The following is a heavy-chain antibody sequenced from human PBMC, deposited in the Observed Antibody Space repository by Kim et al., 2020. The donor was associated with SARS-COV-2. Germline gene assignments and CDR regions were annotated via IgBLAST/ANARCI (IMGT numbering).Heavy chain of an antibody. CDR3: ARDPSITGTTSFDF. D-gene: IGHD1-20*01. V-gene: IGHV1-2*02. J-gene: IGHJ4*02. CDR2: INPNTGDT. Sequence: ASVKVSCKASGYTFTGYYIHWVRQAPGQGLEWMGWINPNTGDTDSARRFQGRVTMTRDTSISAAYMELSRLRSDDTAMYYCARDPSITGTTSFDFWGQGTLVTVSS. CDR1: GYTFTGYY.